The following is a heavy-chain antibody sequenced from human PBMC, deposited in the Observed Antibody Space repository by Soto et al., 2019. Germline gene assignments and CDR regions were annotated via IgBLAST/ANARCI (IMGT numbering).Heavy chain of an antibody. D-gene: IGHD1-7*01. CDR3: ATVRDKWNYPYYFDY. J-gene: IGHJ4*02. V-gene: IGHV3-66*01. CDR2: IYGTGTT. CDR1: GFTVSSRY. Sequence: GGSLRLSCAASGFTVSSRYMTWVRQAPGKGLEWVSVIYGTGTTYYGGSVKGRFAISRDNSKNTLYLQMSNLRAEDTAVYYCATVRDKWNYPYYFDYWGQGTLVT.